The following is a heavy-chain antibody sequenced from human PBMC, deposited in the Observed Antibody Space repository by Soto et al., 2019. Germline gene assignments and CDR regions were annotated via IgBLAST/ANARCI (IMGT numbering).Heavy chain of an antibody. CDR2: INAGNGNT. Sequence: GASVKVSCKASGYTFTSYAMHWVRQAPGQRLEWMGWINAGNGNTKYSQKFQGRVTITRDTSASTAHMELSSLRSEDTAVYYCARGNDILTGYYHYYYYGMDVWGQGTTVTVSS. D-gene: IGHD3-9*01. CDR3: ARGNDILTGYYHYYYYGMDV. CDR1: GYTFTSYA. V-gene: IGHV1-3*01. J-gene: IGHJ6*02.